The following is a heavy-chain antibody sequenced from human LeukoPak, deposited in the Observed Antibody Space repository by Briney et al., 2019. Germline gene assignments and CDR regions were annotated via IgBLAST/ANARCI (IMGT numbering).Heavy chain of an antibody. D-gene: IGHD5-18*01. CDR2: IYYSGST. Sequence: PSETLSLTCTVSGGSIISYYWSWIRQPPGKGMEWIGYIYYSGSTNYNPSLKSRVTISVDTSKNQFSLKLSSVTAADTAVYYCARATGEDGYSYGYFYYYYYYMDVWGKGTTVTISS. J-gene: IGHJ6*03. CDR1: GGSIISYY. V-gene: IGHV4-59*01. CDR3: ARATGEDGYSYGYFYYYYYYMDV.